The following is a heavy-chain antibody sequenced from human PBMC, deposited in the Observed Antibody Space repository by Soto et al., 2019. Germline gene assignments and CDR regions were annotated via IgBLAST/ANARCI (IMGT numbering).Heavy chain of an antibody. V-gene: IGHV3-23*01. CDR3: AKDSGTIFGVVVSYFDY. D-gene: IGHD3-3*01. Sequence: VGSLRLSCAASGFTFSSYAMSWVRQAPGKGLEWVSAISGSGDYTYYADSVKGRFTISRDNSKNTLFLQMNSLRAEDTAVYYCAKDSGTIFGVVVSYFDYWGQGTLVTVSS. CDR1: GFTFSSYA. CDR2: ISGSGDYT. J-gene: IGHJ4*02.